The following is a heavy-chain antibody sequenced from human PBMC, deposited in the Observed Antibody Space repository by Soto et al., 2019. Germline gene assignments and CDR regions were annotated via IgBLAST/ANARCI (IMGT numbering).Heavy chain of an antibody. CDR3: AKGGDFWSGYGSEYYFDY. Sequence: EVQLLESGGGLVQPGGSLRLSCAASGFTFSSYAMSWVRQAPGKGLEWVSAISGSGGSTYYADSVQGRFTISRDNSKNTLYLQMNSLRAEDTAVYYCAKGGDFWSGYGSEYYFDYWGQGTLVTVSS. J-gene: IGHJ4*02. V-gene: IGHV3-23*01. D-gene: IGHD3-3*01. CDR1: GFTFSSYA. CDR2: ISGSGGST.